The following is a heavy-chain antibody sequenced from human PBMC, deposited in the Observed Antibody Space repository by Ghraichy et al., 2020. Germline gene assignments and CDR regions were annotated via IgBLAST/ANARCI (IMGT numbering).Heavy chain of an antibody. D-gene: IGHD1-14*01. CDR3: AKDFATRTNYYYGMDV. J-gene: IGHJ6*02. CDR2: ISWDGGST. CDR1: GFTFDDYT. Sequence: GGSLRLSCAASGFTFDDYTMHWVRQAPGKGLEWVSLISWDGGSTYYADSVKGRFTISRDNSKNSLYLQMNSLRTEDTALYYCAKDFATRTNYYYGMDVWGQGTTVTVSS. V-gene: IGHV3-43*01.